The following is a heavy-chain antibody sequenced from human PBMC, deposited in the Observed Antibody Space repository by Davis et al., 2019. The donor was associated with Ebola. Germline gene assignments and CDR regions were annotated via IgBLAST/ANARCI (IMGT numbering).Heavy chain of an antibody. CDR1: GGSISSYY. CDR3: ARTLDGEEYFQH. Sequence: SETLSLTCTVSGGSISSYYWSWIRQPPGKGLEWIGYIYYSGSTNYNPSLKSRVTISVDTSKNQFSLKLSSVTAADTVVYYCARTLDGEEYFQHWGQGTLVTVSS. CDR2: IYYSGST. V-gene: IGHV4-59*01. J-gene: IGHJ1*01. D-gene: IGHD3-10*01.